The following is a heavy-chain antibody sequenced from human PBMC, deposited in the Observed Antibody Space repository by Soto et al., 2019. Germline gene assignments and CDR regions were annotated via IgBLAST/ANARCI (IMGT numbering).Heavy chain of an antibody. V-gene: IGHV3-23*01. CDR1: GFIFRSYG. Sequence: EVQLLESGGGLVQPGGSLRLSCAASGFIFRSYGMIWVRQAPGKGLEWVSVISDSGSRTYYADFVEGRFTISRDNSGNTLYLQMNSLSAEDTAVYYCAKDSYSSGQNWFDPWGQGSQVTVS. D-gene: IGHD6-19*01. CDR3: AKDSYSSGQNWFDP. CDR2: ISDSGSRT. J-gene: IGHJ5*02.